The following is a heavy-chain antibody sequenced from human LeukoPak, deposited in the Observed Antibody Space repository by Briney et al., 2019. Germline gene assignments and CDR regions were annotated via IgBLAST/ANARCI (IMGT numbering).Heavy chain of an antibody. CDR3: ATVSPMIVVVQGAFDI. D-gene: IGHD3-22*01. Sequence: GASVKVSCKVSGYTLTELSMHWVRQAPGKGLEWMGGFDPEDGETIYAQKFQGRVTMTEDTSTDTAYMELSSLRSEDAAVYYCATVSPMIVVVQGAFDIWGQGTMVTVSS. J-gene: IGHJ3*02. CDR2: FDPEDGET. CDR1: GYTLTELS. V-gene: IGHV1-24*01.